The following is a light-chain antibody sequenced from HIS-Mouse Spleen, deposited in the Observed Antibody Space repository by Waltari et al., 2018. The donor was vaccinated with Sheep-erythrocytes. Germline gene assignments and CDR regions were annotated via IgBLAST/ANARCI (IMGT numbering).Light chain of an antibody. CDR1: SSDVGGYND. V-gene: IGLV2-11*01. CDR3: CSYAGSYNHV. CDR2: DVS. J-gene: IGLJ1*01. Sequence: QSALTQPRSVSGSPGQSVTISCTGTSSDVGGYNDVSWYQQHPGTAPKLMIYDVSKRPSGVPDRFSGSKSGNTASLTISGLQAEDEADYYCCSYAGSYNHVFATGTKVTVL.